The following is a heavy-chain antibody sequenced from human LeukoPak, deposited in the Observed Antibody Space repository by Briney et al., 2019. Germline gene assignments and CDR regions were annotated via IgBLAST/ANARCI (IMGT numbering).Heavy chain of an antibody. D-gene: IGHD3-9*01. Sequence: GGSLRLSCAASGFTFSSYAMSWVRQAPGKGLEWVSAISGSGGSTYYADSVKGRFTISRDNSKNTLYLQMNSLRAEDTAVYYCAKGKGEYYDILTGGYFDYRGQGTLVTVSS. CDR2: ISGSGGST. CDR3: AKGKGEYYDILTGGYFDY. J-gene: IGHJ4*02. V-gene: IGHV3-23*01. CDR1: GFTFSSYA.